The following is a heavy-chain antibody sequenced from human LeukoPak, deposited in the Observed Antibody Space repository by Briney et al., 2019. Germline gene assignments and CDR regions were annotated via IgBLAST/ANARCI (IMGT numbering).Heavy chain of an antibody. D-gene: IGHD5-12*01. V-gene: IGHV1-8*03. CDR1: GYTFTSYD. J-gene: IGHJ4*02. Sequence: ASVKVSCKASGYTFTSYDINWVRQATGQGLEWMGWMSPKSSNTGFAQKFQGRVTITRDTSTSTVYMELSSLRSEDTAVYYCARDLTVGYSGYDLGYWGQGTLVTVSS. CDR2: MSPKSSNT. CDR3: ARDLTVGYSGYDLGY.